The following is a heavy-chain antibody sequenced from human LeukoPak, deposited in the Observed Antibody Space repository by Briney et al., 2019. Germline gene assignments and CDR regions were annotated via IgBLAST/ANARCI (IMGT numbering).Heavy chain of an antibody. CDR1: GFTFSSYG. D-gene: IGHD3-10*01. CDR3: ARDPGNYGSGSSHFDY. CDR2: IWYDGSKE. Sequence: PGRSLRLSCAPSGFTFSSYGVQWVRQAPGKGLEWVAVIWYDGSKECYADSVKGRFTISRDNSKNTLYLQMNSLRAEDTAVYYCARDPGNYGSGSSHFDYWGQGTLVTVSS. J-gene: IGHJ4*02. V-gene: IGHV3-33*01.